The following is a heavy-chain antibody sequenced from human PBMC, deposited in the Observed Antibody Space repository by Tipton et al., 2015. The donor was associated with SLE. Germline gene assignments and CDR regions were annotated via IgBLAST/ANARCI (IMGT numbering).Heavy chain of an antibody. CDR1: GFTFSSYE. D-gene: IGHD3-22*01. Sequence: SLRLSCAASGFTFSSYEMNWVRQAPGKGLEWVANIKQDGSEKYYVDSVKGRFTISRDNAKNSLYLQMNSLRAEDTAFYYCARAGMVITVAEYFQHWGQGTLVTVSS. V-gene: IGHV3-7*03. CDR2: IKQDGSEK. J-gene: IGHJ1*01. CDR3: ARAGMVITVAEYFQH.